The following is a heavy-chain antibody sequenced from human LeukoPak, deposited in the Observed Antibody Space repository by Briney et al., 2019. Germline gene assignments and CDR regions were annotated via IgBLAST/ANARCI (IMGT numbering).Heavy chain of an antibody. CDR1: GFTVTAHY. V-gene: IGHV3-53*01. CDR2: IASGGAT. J-gene: IGHJ6*04. CDR3: AREGVLSSCTSGMCRGGAMDA. Sequence: PGGSLRLSCAASGFTVTAHYMSWVRQAPGKGLEWVSVIASGGATYYADSVRGRFTISGDNSDNTLYLQMNYLSPDDTAVYYCAREGVLSSCTSGMCRGGAMDAWGKGTTVIVSS. D-gene: IGHD2-8*01.